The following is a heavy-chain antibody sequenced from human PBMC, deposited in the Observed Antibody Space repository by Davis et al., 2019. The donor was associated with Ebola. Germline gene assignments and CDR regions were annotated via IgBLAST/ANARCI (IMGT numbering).Heavy chain of an antibody. CDR2: ISGSGGST. CDR3: ARASGYSGYDFSPSDY. D-gene: IGHD5-12*01. V-gene: IGHV3-23*01. Sequence: GGSLRLSCAASGFTFSNYWMHWVRQAPGKGLEWVSAISGSGGSTYYADSVKGRFTISRDNSKNTLYLQMNSLRAEDTAVYYCARASGYSGYDFSPSDYWGQGTLVTVSS. J-gene: IGHJ4*02. CDR1: GFTFSNYW.